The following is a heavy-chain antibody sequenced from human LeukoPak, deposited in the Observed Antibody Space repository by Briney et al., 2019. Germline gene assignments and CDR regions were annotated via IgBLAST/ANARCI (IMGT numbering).Heavy chain of an antibody. D-gene: IGHD3-10*01. CDR1: APSIRGSRNY. CDR2: IYHSGGT. V-gene: IGHV4-39*01. CDR3: ARDRGARDAFDI. J-gene: IGHJ3*02. Sequence: SETLSLTWTLSAPSIRGSRNYSAWIRQPPGKGLEWIQSIYHSGGTYSNPSLKSRVTLSVDTRKNQFSLRLSSVTVADTAVYYCARDRGARDAFDIWGQGTMVTVSS.